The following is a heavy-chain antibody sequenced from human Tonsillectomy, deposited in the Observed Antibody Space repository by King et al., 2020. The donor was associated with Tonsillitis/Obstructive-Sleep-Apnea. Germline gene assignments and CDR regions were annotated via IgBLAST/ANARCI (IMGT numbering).Heavy chain of an antibody. Sequence: EQLVQSGGGLVQPGRSLRLSCAASGFTFDDYAMYWVRQAPGKGLEWVSGISWNSGSIGYADSVKGRFTISRDNAKNSLYLQMNSLRAEDTALYYCAKDSGSYFAYMDVWGKGTTVTVS. CDR1: GFTFDDYA. J-gene: IGHJ6*03. CDR2: ISWNSGSI. D-gene: IGHD1-26*01. CDR3: AKDSGSYFAYMDV. V-gene: IGHV3-9*01.